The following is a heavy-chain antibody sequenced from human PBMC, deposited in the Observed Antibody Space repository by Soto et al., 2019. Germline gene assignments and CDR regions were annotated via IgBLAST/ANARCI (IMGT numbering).Heavy chain of an antibody. Sequence: QVQLVESGGGVVQPGRSLRLSCAASGFTFSRYDMHWVRQAPGKGLEWVAVISNGGTNKYYADSVKGRFTISRDNSKNSLDLQMDSLRPEDTALYYCVRDGEDWNDRTFDLWGQGTLVTVSS. CDR3: VRDGEDWNDRTFDL. V-gene: IGHV3-30*04. D-gene: IGHD1-1*01. J-gene: IGHJ4*02. CDR2: ISNGGTNK. CDR1: GFTFSRYD.